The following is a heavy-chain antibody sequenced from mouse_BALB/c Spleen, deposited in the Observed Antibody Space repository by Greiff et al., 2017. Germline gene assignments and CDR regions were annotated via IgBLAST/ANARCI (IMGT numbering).Heavy chain of an antibody. CDR2: IYPGDGDT. D-gene: IGHD2-14*01. CDR3: ARDGAYYRYDVGYAMDY. J-gene: IGHJ4*01. CDR1: GYAFSSSW. Sequence: QVQLQQSGPELVKPGASVKISCKASGYAFSSSWMNWVKQRPGQGLEWIGRIYPGDGDTNYNGKFKGKATLTADKSSSTAYMQLSSLTSVDSAVYFCARDGAYYRYDVGYAMDYWGQGTSVTVSS. V-gene: IGHV1-82*01.